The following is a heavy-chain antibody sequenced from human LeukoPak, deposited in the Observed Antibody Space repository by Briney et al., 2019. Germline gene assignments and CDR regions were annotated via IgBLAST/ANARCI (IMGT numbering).Heavy chain of an antibody. J-gene: IGHJ3*02. D-gene: IGHD2-21*01. CDR1: GFTVSSNY. CDR3: ARYIPSCGGNCNDGFDI. Sequence: GGSLRLSCAASGFTVSSNYMTWVRQAPGKGLEWVSVLYSNGDTYYADSVKGRFTISRDNSKNTLYLQLNTLRAEDTAVYYCARYIPSCGGNCNDGFDIWGQGTMVGVSS. V-gene: IGHV3-53*01. CDR2: LYSNGDT.